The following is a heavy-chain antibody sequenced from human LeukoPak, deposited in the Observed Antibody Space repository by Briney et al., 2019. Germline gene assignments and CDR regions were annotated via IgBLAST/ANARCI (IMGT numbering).Heavy chain of an antibody. V-gene: IGHV1-69*04. J-gene: IGHJ4*02. CDR3: ARDLDGDQRGY. D-gene: IGHD4-17*01. CDR1: GGTFSSYA. CDR2: IIPILGIA. Sequence: SVKVSCKASGGTFSSYAISWVRQAPGQGLEWMGRIIPILGIANYAQKFQGRVTITADKSTSTAYMELSSLRSEDTAVYYRARDLDGDQRGYWGQGTLVTVSS.